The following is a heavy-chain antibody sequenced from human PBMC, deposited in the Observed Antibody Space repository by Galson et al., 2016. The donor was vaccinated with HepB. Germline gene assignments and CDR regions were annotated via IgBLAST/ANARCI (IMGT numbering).Heavy chain of an antibody. Sequence: SLRLSCAASGFTFSTYAMSWVRQAPGKGLEWVSGISGSSEAIYYADSVKSRFTISRDNSKNALYLRMNSLRAEETAVYYCATRLRAPANWGQGAQVTVSS. CDR3: ATRLRAPAN. D-gene: IGHD1-26*01. J-gene: IGHJ4*02. CDR1: GFTFSTYA. CDR2: ISGSSEAI. V-gene: IGHV3-23*01.